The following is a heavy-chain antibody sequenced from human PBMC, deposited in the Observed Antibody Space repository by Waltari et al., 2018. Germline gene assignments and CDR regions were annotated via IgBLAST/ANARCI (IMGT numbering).Heavy chain of an antibody. D-gene: IGHD3-3*01. Sequence: EVQLVQSGAEVKKPGATVKISCKASGYTFTDYYMHWVQQAPGKGLEWMGRVDPEDGETIYAEKVQGRVTITADTSTDTAYMELSSLRSEDTAVYYCASGSQSNNYYYYYMDVWGKGTTVTVSS. CDR3: ASGSQSNNYYYYYMDV. V-gene: IGHV1-69-2*01. J-gene: IGHJ6*03. CDR2: VDPEDGET. CDR1: GYTFTDYY.